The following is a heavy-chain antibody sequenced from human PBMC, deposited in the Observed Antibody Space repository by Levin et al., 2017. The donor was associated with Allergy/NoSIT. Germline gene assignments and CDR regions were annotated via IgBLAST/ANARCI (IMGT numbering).Heavy chain of an antibody. D-gene: IGHD2-21*02. CDR3: AKGPTRSCRGGGGGCYSSWYCDL. V-gene: IGHV3-9*01. CDR2: ISWNSANI. CDR1: GFTFEDYA. Sequence: SLKISCAASGFTFEDYAMHWVRQAPGKGLEWVSTISWNSANIGYAETVKGRFTISRDNAKNSLYLQMNSLRAEDTALYYCAKGPTRSCRGGGGGCYSSWYCDLWGRGTLVTVSS. J-gene: IGHJ2*01.